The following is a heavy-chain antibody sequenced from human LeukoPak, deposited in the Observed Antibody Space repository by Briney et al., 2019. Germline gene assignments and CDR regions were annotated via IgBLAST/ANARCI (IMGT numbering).Heavy chain of an antibody. D-gene: IGHD3-9*01. J-gene: IGHJ3*02. CDR2: ISSSGSTI. Sequence: GGSLRLSCAAYGFTFSSYEMSWVRQAPGKGLEWVSYISSSGSTIYYADSVKGRFTISRDNAKNSLYLQMNSLRAEDTAVYYCARDYDILTGYYPDAFDIWGQGTMVTVSS. CDR3: ARDYDILTGYYPDAFDI. CDR1: GFTFSSYE. V-gene: IGHV3-48*03.